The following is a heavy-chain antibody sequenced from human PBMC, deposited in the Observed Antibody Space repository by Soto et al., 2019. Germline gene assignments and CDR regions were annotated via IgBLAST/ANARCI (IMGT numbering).Heavy chain of an antibody. J-gene: IGHJ3*02. V-gene: IGHV1-8*01. CDR2: MNSNSGNT. CDR1: GYTFTRYD. CDR3: ATIAAAGRGAFDI. Sequence: ASVKVSCKASGYTFTRYDINWVRQATGQGLEWMGWMNSNSGNTGYAQKFQGRVTMTRNTCISTAYMELSSLRSEDTSVYYCATIAAAGRGAFDIWGQGTMVTVSS. D-gene: IGHD6-13*01.